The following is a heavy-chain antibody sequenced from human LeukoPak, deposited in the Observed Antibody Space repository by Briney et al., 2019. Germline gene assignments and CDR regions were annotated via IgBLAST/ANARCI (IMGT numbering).Heavy chain of an antibody. CDR2: LSGSGITT. J-gene: IGHJ4*01. Sequence: GGSLRPSSAPSGFTFSNFAMGWVRQAPGRGLGWASTLSGSGITTYYADSVKGGFTISRDNSKNTLYLQMNSLRAKDTAVYYCAKGIYSSGWSYFDYWGHGTLVTVSS. V-gene: IGHV3-23*01. CDR1: GFTFSNFA. CDR3: AKGIYSSGWSYFDY. D-gene: IGHD6-19*01.